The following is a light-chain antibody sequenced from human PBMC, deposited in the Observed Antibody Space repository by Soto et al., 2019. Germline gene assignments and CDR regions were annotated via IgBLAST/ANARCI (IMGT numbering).Light chain of an antibody. CDR2: GAS. J-gene: IGKJ2*01. Sequence: EIVLTQSPDTLSLSPGDRATLSCRASQSVRSSYLAWYQQKPGQSPRLLIYGASRRATGIPDRFSGSASGTDFSLTISRLEPEDFAVYYCHQYGTPPNTFGQGTKLEI. CDR3: HQYGTPPNT. V-gene: IGKV3-20*01. CDR1: QSVRSSY.